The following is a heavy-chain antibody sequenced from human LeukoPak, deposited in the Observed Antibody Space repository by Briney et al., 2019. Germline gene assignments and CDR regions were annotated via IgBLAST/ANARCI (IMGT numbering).Heavy chain of an antibody. CDR2: IYHTGAT. Sequence: SETLSLTCTVSGHSIINSFYWGWIRQPPGKGLEWIGSIYHTGATYYNPSLKSRVTISLDTSKNQFSLKLSSVTAADTAVYYCARVTKSRLLWFGELINSFDYWGQGTLVTVSS. J-gene: IGHJ4*02. D-gene: IGHD3-10*01. CDR1: GHSIINSFY. CDR3: ARVTKSRLLWFGELINSFDY. V-gene: IGHV4-38-2*02.